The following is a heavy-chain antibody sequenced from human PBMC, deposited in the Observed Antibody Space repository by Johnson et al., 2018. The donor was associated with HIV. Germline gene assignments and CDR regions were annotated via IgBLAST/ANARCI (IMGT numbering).Heavy chain of an antibody. D-gene: IGHD3-10*01. CDR1: GFSVSSNY. Sequence: VQLVESGGGLMQPGGSLRLSCAASGFSVSSNYMSWVRQAPGKGLEWVSVLFSGGTTYYADSVKGRFTISRDNSKNTLYLQMNSLRAEDTAVYYCARERATLWFRASGAAFDIWGQGTLVTVSS. V-gene: IGHV3-53*01. J-gene: IGHJ3*02. CDR2: LFSGGTT. CDR3: ARERATLWFRASGAAFDI.